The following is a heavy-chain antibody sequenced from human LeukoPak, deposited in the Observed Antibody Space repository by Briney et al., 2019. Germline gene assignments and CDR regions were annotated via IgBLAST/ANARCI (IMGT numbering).Heavy chain of an antibody. CDR3: ARDDGLEQQLGDY. D-gene: IGHD6-13*01. V-gene: IGHV1-69*01. J-gene: IGHJ4*02. Sequence: GGIIPILGTANYAQKFQGRVTITADESTSTAYMELSSLRSEDTAVYYCARDDGLEQQLGDYWGQGTLVTVSS. CDR2: IIPILGTA.